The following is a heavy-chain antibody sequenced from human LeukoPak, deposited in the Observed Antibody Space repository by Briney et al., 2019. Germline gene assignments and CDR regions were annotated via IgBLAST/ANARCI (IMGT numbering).Heavy chain of an antibody. D-gene: IGHD4-4*01. J-gene: IGHJ4*02. CDR3: ARARGYSNYVPIDY. Sequence: TGGSLRLSCAPSAFTFSSYWMHWVRQAPGKGLVWVSRINSDGSSTSYADSVKGRFTISRDNAKNTLYLQMNSLRAEDTAVYYCARARGYSNYVPIDYWGQGTLVTVSS. CDR1: AFTFSSYW. CDR2: INSDGSST. V-gene: IGHV3-74*01.